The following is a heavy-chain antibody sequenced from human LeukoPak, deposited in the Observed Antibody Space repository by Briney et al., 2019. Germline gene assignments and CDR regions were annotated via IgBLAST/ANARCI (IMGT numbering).Heavy chain of an antibody. V-gene: IGHV3-7*02. CDR2: INPDGSEK. D-gene: IGHD3-9*01. CDR1: GFTFSSFW. CDR3: VKSRDYDILTGYLNWFDP. Sequence: GGSLRLSCAASGFTFSSFWMNWVRQAPGKGLEWMANINPDGSEKHYVDSVEGRFTISRDNAKNSLDLQMSSLRAEDTAVYYCVKSRDYDILTGYLNWFDPWGQGTLVTVSS. J-gene: IGHJ5*02.